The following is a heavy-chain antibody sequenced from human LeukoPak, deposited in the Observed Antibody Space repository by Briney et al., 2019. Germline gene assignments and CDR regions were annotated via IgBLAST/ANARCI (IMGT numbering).Heavy chain of an antibody. Sequence: ASVKVSCKASGYTFTCYYMHWVRQAPGQGLEWMGWINPNSGNTGYAQKFQGRITMTRNTSISTAYMELSSLKSEDTAVYYCARGLGRTAMVTRGGVRFDYWGQGTLVTVSS. D-gene: IGHD5-18*01. CDR3: ARGLGRTAMVTRGGVRFDY. V-gene: IGHV1-8*02. CDR1: GYTFTCYY. J-gene: IGHJ4*02. CDR2: INPNSGNT.